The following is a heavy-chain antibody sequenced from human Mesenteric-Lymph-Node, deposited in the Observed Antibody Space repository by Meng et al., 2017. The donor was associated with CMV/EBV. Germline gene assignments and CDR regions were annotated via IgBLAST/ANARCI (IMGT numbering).Heavy chain of an antibody. CDR1: GFTVSSNY. D-gene: IGHD5-18*01. Sequence: GESLKISCAASGFTVSSNYMSWVRQAPGKGLEWVSSISSSSSYIYYADSVKGRFTISRDNAKNSLYLQMNSLRAEDTALYYCAKARVKIQLWLASLDYWGQGTLVTVSS. CDR3: AKARVKIQLWLASLDY. V-gene: IGHV3-21*04. CDR2: ISSSSSYI. J-gene: IGHJ4*02.